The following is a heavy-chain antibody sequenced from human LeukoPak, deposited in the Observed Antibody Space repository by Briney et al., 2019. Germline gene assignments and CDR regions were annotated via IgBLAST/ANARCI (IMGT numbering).Heavy chain of an antibody. J-gene: IGHJ4*02. CDR2: IKPNSGGA. CDR1: GYTFTDYY. D-gene: IGHD3-22*01. Sequence: ASVKVSCKASGYTFTDYYIHWMRQAPGQGLEWLGWIKPNSGGANYAQKFQGRVTMTRDTSISTAYMELSSLRSDDTAVYYCARDGHDSSGYYEDYWGQGTLVTVSS. V-gene: IGHV1-2*02. CDR3: ARDGHDSSGYYEDY.